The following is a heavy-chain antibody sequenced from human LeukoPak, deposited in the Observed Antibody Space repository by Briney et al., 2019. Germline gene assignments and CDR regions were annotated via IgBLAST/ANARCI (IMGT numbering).Heavy chain of an antibody. CDR2: ISNDGSNK. D-gene: IGHD3-10*01. CDR1: GLTFSRYA. CDR3: ARERRVLLCFGVFYY. J-gene: IGHJ4*02. Sequence: GGSLRLFCAASGLTFSRYAMEWVRQAPGKGLECVAVISNDGSNKYYEDSVTGRFTISRDNYKNTLYLQMNSLRAEDAAVYYCARERRVLLCFGVFYYWGQGTLVTVSS. V-gene: IGHV3-30-3*01.